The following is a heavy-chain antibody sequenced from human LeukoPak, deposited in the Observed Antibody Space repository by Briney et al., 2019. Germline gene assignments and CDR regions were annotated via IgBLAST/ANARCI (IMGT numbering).Heavy chain of an antibody. V-gene: IGHV1-69*05. CDR1: GGTFSSYA. CDR3: ARDVKYFDWIGAGDY. CDR2: IIPIFGTA. J-gene: IGHJ4*02. D-gene: IGHD3-9*01. Sequence: ASVKVSCKASGGTFSSYAISWVRQAPGQGLEWMGGIIPIFGTANYAQKFQGRVTITTDESTSTAYMELSSLRSEDTAVYYCARDVKYFDWIGAGDYWGQGTLVTVSS.